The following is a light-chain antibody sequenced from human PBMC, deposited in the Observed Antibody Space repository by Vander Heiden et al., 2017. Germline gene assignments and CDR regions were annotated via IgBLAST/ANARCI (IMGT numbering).Light chain of an antibody. J-gene: IGKJ1*01. V-gene: IGKV1-5*01. CDR1: QSIHYY. CDR3: QQYHSPWT. Sequence: DNPMNQSPSTLSAPVGDRVTVTCRASQSIHYYLAWFQQKPGKAPNLLISNASNLESGVPSRFSGSGSGTEFTLTITRLQPDDFATYFCQQYHSPWTFGQGTKLE. CDR2: NAS.